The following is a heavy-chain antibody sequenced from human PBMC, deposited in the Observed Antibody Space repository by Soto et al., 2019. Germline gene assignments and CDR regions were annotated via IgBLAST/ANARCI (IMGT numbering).Heavy chain of an antibody. J-gene: IGHJ4*02. CDR2: MHDSGTT. Sequence: QAQLQESGPGLVRPSQTLSLSCSVSGASVTSGDYYWNWIRQTPGTGLEWLGYMHDSGTTSYNPSLKSRATISTDTSKNPFSLKLPSVSAADTAVYFCARGGLYDLWSGLFDWGQGIRVTVSS. CDR1: GASVTSGDYY. D-gene: IGHD3-3*01. CDR3: ARGGLYDLWSGLFD. V-gene: IGHV4-30-4*01.